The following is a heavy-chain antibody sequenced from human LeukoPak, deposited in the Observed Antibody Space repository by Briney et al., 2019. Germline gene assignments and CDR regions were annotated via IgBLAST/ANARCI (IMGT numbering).Heavy chain of an antibody. CDR3: VPRKEWSCYMDV. CDR1: GFTVSGNY. CDR2: ISGSGGST. Sequence: PGGSLRLSCAVSGFTVSGNYMSWVRQAPGKGLEWVSDISGSGGSTYYADSVKGRFTISRDNSKNTLYLQMNSLRAEDTAVYYCVPRKEWSCYMDVWGKGTTVTVSS. V-gene: IGHV3-23*01. J-gene: IGHJ6*03. D-gene: IGHD3-3*01.